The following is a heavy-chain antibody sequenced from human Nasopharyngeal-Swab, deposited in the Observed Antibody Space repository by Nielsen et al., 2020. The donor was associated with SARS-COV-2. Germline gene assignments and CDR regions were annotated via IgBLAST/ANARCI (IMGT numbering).Heavy chain of an antibody. CDR3: TPLRDSSGWTTSYYFNY. CDR2: IRSKANSYAT. Sequence: GGSLRLSCTASGFTFSDSAMHWVRQASGQGLEWVGRIRSKANSYATAYAASVNGRFTISRDDSKNTAYLQMNSLKIEDTAVYYCTPLRDSSGWTTSYYFNYWGQGTLVTVSS. V-gene: IGHV3-73*01. J-gene: IGHJ4*02. D-gene: IGHD3-22*01. CDR1: GFTFSDSA.